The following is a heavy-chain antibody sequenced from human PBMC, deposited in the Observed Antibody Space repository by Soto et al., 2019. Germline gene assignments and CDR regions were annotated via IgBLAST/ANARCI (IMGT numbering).Heavy chain of an antibody. J-gene: IGHJ4*02. Sequence: PSETLSLTCTVSGGSISSSSYYWGWIRQPPGKGLEWIGSIYYSGSTYYNPSLKSRVTISVDTSKNQFSLKLSSVTAADTAVYYCARHLWFGDFYWGQGTLVTVSS. V-gene: IGHV4-39*01. D-gene: IGHD3-10*01. CDR3: ARHLWFGDFY. CDR1: GGSISSSSYY. CDR2: IYYSGST.